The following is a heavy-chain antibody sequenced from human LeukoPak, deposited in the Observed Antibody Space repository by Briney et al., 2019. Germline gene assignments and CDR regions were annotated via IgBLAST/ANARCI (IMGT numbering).Heavy chain of an antibody. V-gene: IGHV4-34*01. Sequence: SETLSLTCAVYSGSFSAYYWSWIRQPPGKGLEWIGEINHSGSTNYNPSLESQVTVLVDKSKNQLSLKLRSVTAADTAVYYCARGRENYSRAGFGYWAQGTLVTVSS. CDR2: INHSGST. J-gene: IGHJ4*02. D-gene: IGHD4-11*01. CDR1: SGSFSAYY. CDR3: ARGRENYSRAGFGY.